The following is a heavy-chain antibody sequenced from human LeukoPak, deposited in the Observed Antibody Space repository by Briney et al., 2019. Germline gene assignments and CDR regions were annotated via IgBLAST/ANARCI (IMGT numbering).Heavy chain of an antibody. CDR1: GGSFSGYY. V-gene: IGHV4-34*01. Sequence: SETLSLTCAVYGGSFSGYYWSWIRQPPGKGLEWIGEINHSGSTNYNPSLKSRVTISVDTSKNQLSLKLSSVTAADTAVYYCAREGAAGTVWGQGTLVTVSS. CDR3: AREGAAGTV. CDR2: INHSGST. J-gene: IGHJ4*02. D-gene: IGHD6-13*01.